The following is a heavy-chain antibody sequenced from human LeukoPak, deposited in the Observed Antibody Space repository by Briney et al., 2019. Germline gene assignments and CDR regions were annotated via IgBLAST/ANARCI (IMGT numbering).Heavy chain of an antibody. CDR3: ARVCEPLSRDAFDI. V-gene: IGHV1-2*02. CDR1: GYTFTGYY. D-gene: IGHD2-8*01. Sequence: GASVKVSCKASGYTFTGYYMHWVRQAPGQGLEWMGWINPNSGGTNYAQKFQGRVTMTRDTSISTAYMELSRLRSDDTAVYYCARVCEPLSRDAFDIWGQGTMVTVSS. J-gene: IGHJ3*02. CDR2: INPNSGGT.